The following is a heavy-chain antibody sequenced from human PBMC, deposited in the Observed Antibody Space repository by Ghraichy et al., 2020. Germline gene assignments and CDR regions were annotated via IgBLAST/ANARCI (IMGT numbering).Heavy chain of an antibody. J-gene: IGHJ4*02. CDR2: TRNKANSYTT. D-gene: IGHD1-14*01. CDR3: ARVRGNRYYSDY. Sequence: GESLNISCAASGFTFSDHYMDWVRQAPGKGLEWVGRTRNKANSYTTEYAASVKGRFTISRDDSKNSLYLQMNSLKTEDTAVYYCARVRGNRYYSDYWGQGTLVTVSS. CDR1: GFTFSDHY. V-gene: IGHV3-72*01.